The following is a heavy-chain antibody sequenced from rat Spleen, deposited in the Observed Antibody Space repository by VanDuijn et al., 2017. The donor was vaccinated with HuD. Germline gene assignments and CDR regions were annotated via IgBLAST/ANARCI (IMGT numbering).Heavy chain of an antibody. D-gene: IGHD1-12*02. CDR1: GFSIASAFG. CDR2: INSAGST. V-gene: IGHV3-3*01. CDR3: GGSPHQAGSYPFDY. Sequence: VQLQESGPGLVKPSQSLSLTCSVTGFSIASAFGWSWIRKFPGNKLEFMGYINSAGSTNYNPPLKSQISITRDTSRNQFFLHLTSVTTDDSATYYWGGSPHQAGSYPFDYWGQGIMVTVSS. J-gene: IGHJ2*01.